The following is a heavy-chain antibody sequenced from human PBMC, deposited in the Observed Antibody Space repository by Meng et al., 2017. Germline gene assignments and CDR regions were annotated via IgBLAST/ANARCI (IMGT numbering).Heavy chain of an antibody. CDR1: GVPIRSYY. CDR3: ARSFRLTDYYRGLFFDY. D-gene: IGHD3-9*01. Sequence: GSLRLSCTASGVPIRSYYWSWIRQPPGKVLEGIGYIYYSASTDYNHSLKSRVTISVDTAKNQFCLQLSSVTAADTAVYYCARSFRLTDYYRGLFFDYWGQGTLVTVSS. V-gene: IGHV4-59*01. J-gene: IGHJ4*02. CDR2: IYYSAST.